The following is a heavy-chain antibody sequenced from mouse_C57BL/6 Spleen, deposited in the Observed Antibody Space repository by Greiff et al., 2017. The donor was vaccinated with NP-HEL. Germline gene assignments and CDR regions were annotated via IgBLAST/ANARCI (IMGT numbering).Heavy chain of an antibody. J-gene: IGHJ3*01. V-gene: IGHV5-9-1*02. D-gene: IGHD1-1*01. CDR1: GFTFSSYA. CDR3: TRDPASYGSSYVPFAY. CDR2: ISSGGDYI. Sequence: EVMLVESGEGLVKPGGSLKLSCAASGFTFSSYAMSWVRQTPEKRLEWVAYISSGGDYIYYADTVKGRFTISRDNARNTLYLQMSSLKSEDTAMYYCTRDPASYGSSYVPFAYWGQGTLVTVSA.